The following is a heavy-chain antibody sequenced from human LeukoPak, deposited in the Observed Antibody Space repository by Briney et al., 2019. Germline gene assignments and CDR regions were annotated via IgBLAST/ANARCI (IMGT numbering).Heavy chain of an antibody. Sequence: GGSLRLSCAASGFTFSSYSMNWVRQAAGKGLEWVSSISSSSSYIYYADSVKGRFTISRDNAKNSLYLQMNSLRAEDTAVYYCARDAENDYGDYSLCSWFDPWGQGTLVTVSS. CDR3: ARDAENDYGDYSLCSWFDP. V-gene: IGHV3-21*01. CDR2: ISSSSSYI. D-gene: IGHD4-17*01. CDR1: GFTFSSYS. J-gene: IGHJ5*02.